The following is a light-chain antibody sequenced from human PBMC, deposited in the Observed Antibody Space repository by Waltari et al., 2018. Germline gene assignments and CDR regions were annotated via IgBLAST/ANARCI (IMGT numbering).Light chain of an antibody. CDR2: ATS. CDR3: QQGYMTPRT. J-gene: IGKJ1*01. Sequence: DIQMTQSPSSLSASVGDRVTITCRASQSVRNFLNWYQQETEKAPKLLIYATSSLQTGVPSRFSGSGSGTDFTLSISSLQPEDFAIYFCQQGYMTPRTFGQGTKVEIK. V-gene: IGKV1-39*01. CDR1: QSVRNF.